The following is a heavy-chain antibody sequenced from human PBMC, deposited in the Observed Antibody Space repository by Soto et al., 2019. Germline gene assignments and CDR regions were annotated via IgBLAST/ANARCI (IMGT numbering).Heavy chain of an antibody. CDR2: ITSNSASI. V-gene: IGHV3-9*01. J-gene: IGHJ5*02. Sequence: EVQLVESGGGLVQPGRSLRLSCAASGFTFDDYAMHWVRQPPGKGLEWVSSITSNSASIVYADSVKGRFTISRDNAKNSLYLQMNSLRAEDTALYYCAEDIETIAATGTSSFWFGPWGQGTLVTVSS. CDR1: GFTFDDYA. D-gene: IGHD6-13*01. CDR3: AEDIETIAATGTSSFWFGP.